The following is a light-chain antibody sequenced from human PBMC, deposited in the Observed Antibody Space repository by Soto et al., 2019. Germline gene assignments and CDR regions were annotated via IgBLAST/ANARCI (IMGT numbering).Light chain of an antibody. CDR2: GTS. CDR3: QQYDNWPSVT. CDR1: QSVGRS. V-gene: IGKV3-15*01. J-gene: IGKJ4*01. Sequence: IVMTQSPATLSVSPGEGATLSCRASQSVGRSLAWYQQKPGQAPRLLIYGTSARATGIPATFSGSGSGTEFTLTISSLQSEDFAIYYCQQYDNWPSVTFGGGTKVEIK.